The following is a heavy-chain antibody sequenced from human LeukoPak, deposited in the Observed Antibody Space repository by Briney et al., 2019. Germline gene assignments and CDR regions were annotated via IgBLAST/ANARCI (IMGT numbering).Heavy chain of an antibody. CDR3: ARVQGHPPNGLDV. D-gene: IGHD2-8*01. J-gene: IGHJ3*01. CDR1: GFTFSSYG. V-gene: IGHV3-33*01. CDR2: IWYDGSNK. Sequence: GRSLRLSCAASGFTFSSYGMHWVRQAPGKGLEWVAVIWYDGSNKYYADSVKGRFTISRDNSKNTLYLQMNSLRAEDTAVYYCARVQGHPPNGLDVWGQGTMVTVSS.